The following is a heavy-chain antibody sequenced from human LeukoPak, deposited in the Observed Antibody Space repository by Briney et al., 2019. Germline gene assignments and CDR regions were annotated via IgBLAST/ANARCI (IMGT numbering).Heavy chain of an antibody. Sequence: GGSLRLSCAASGFTFSSYSMNWVRRAPGKGLEWVSSISSSSSYIYYADSVKGRFTISRDNAKNSLYLQMNSLRAEDTAVYYCARDKYVGTTSNYYYYGMDVWGQGTTVTVSS. D-gene: IGHD4-11*01. J-gene: IGHJ6*02. CDR3: ARDKYVGTTSNYYYYGMDV. CDR2: ISSSSSYI. V-gene: IGHV3-21*01. CDR1: GFTFSSYS.